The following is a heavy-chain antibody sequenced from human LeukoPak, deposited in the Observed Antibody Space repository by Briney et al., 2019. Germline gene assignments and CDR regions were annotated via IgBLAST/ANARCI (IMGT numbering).Heavy chain of an antibody. J-gene: IGHJ4*02. CDR2: ISYDGSNK. CDR1: GFTFSSYA. V-gene: IGHV3-30-3*01. CDR3: ARGNLDIVATYYFDY. D-gene: IGHD5-12*01. Sequence: GGSLRLSCAASGFTFSSYAMHWVRQAPGKGLEWVAVISYDGSNKYYADSVKGRFTISRDNSKNTLYLQMNSLRAEDTAVYYGARGNLDIVATYYFDYWGQGTLVTVFS.